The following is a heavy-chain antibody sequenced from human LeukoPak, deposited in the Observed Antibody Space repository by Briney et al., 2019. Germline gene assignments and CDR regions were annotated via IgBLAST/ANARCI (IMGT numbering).Heavy chain of an antibody. CDR3: ATETNGRHYDY. J-gene: IGHJ4*02. Sequence: KAGGSLRLSCTTSGLTFSTSAFNWVRQAPGKGLEWVASIGPTGFDRYHADSIKGRFTISRDNANNFLYLQMDSLRAEDTAVYYCATETNGRHYDYWGQGTLLTVSS. D-gene: IGHD1-14*01. CDR1: GLTFSTSA. V-gene: IGHV3-21*06. CDR2: IGPTGFDR.